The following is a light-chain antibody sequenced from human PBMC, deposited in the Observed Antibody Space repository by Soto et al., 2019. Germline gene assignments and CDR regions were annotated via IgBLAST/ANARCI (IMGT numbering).Light chain of an antibody. Sequence: QSVLTQPPSASGSPGQSVTISCTGTSSDVGGYNYVSWYQQHPGKAPKRMIYEVSKRPSGVPDRFSGSKSGNTASLTVSGLQAEDEADYYCSSYAGSTVFGGGTKVTVL. CDR1: SSDVGGYNY. V-gene: IGLV2-8*01. CDR2: EVS. CDR3: SSYAGSTV. J-gene: IGLJ3*02.